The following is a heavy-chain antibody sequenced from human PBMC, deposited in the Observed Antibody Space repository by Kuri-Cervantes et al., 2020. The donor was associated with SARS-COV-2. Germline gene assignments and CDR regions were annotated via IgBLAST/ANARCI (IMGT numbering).Heavy chain of an antibody. CDR1: GEAFSGYY. CDR3: ARHEPLLNAFDI. V-gene: IGHV4-34*01. J-gene: IGHJ3*02. CDR2: INHSGST. Sequence: SETLSLTCAFYGEAFSGYYWTWIRQSPGKGLEWIGSINHSGSTYYNPSLKSRVTISVDTSKNQFSLKLTSVTAADTAIYYCARHEPLLNAFDIWGQGTMVTVSS. D-gene: IGHD1-26*01.